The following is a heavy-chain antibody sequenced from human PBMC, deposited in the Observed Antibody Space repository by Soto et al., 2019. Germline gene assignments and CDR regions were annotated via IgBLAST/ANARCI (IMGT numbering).Heavy chain of an antibody. V-gene: IGHV1-3*01. D-gene: IGHD3-10*01. Sequence: ASVKVSCKASGYTFTSYAMHWVRQAPGQRLEWMGWINAGNGNTKYSQKFPGRVTITRDTSASTAYMELGSLRSEDTAVYYCAGVGYGSGSLPFYYYGMDVWGQGTTVTVSS. CDR2: INAGNGNT. CDR1: GYTFTSYA. CDR3: AGVGYGSGSLPFYYYGMDV. J-gene: IGHJ6*02.